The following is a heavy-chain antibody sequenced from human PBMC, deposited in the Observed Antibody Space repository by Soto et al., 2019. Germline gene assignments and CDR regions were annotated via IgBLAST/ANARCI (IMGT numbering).Heavy chain of an antibody. D-gene: IGHD2-2*01. CDR3: AREAKRYCSSTSCPYGMDV. CDR1: GGSISSGDYY. CDR2: IYYSGST. V-gene: IGHV4-30-4*01. J-gene: IGHJ6*02. Sequence: SETLSLTCTVSGGSISSGDYYWSWIRQPPGKGLEWIGYIYYSGSTYYNPSLKSRVTISVDTSKNQFSLKLSSVTAADTAVYYCAREAKRYCSSTSCPYGMDVWGQGTTVTVSS.